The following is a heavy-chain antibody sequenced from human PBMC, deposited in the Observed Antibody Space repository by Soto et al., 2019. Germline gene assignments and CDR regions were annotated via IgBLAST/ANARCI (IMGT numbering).Heavy chain of an antibody. CDR3: VSSQKGYNWNYFDH. Sequence: LSLTCAVSGGSISGSYYYWGWLRQSPGRGPEWIGSVFYTGFTSYNPSLESRVSVSVDTSKNQFSLKVSAVTAADTAVYYCVSSQKGYNWNYFDHWGQGALVTVSS. CDR1: GGSISGSYYY. J-gene: IGHJ4*02. D-gene: IGHD1-20*01. V-gene: IGHV4-39*01. CDR2: VFYTGFT.